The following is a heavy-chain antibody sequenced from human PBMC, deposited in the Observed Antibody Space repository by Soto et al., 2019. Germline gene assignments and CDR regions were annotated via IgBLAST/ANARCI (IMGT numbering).Heavy chain of an antibody. J-gene: IGHJ6*02. V-gene: IGHV3-30-3*01. D-gene: IGHD6-6*01. Sequence: SGGSLRLPCAASGFTFSSYAMHWVRQAPGKGLEWVAVISYDGSNKYYADSVKGRFTTSRDNSKNTLYLQMNSLRAEDTAVYYCASDKEAARGDYYYGMDVWGQGTTVTVSS. CDR2: ISYDGSNK. CDR1: GFTFSSYA. CDR3: ASDKEAARGDYYYGMDV.